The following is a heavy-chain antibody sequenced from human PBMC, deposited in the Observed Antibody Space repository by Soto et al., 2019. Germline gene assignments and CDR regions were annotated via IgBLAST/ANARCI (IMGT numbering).Heavy chain of an antibody. Sequence: ASVKVSCKASGGTFSSYAISWVREAPGQGLEWMGGIIPIFGTANYAQKFQGRVTITADESTRTAYMELSSLRSEDTAVYYCARSTPILGGPAAIYYGIEVWGEGTKVTVS. V-gene: IGHV1-69*13. D-gene: IGHD2-2*01. J-gene: IGHJ6*02. CDR2: IIPIFGTA. CDR3: ARSTPILGGPAAIYYGIEV. CDR1: GGTFSSYA.